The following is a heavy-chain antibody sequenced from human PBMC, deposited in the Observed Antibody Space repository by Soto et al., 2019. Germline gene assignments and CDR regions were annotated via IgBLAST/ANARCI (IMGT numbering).Heavy chain of an antibody. CDR3: ARERHCSSTSCQEIYWYLDL. CDR2: IYTSGST. V-gene: IGHV4-4*07. D-gene: IGHD2-2*01. Sequence: SETLSLTCTVSGGSISSYYWSWIRQPAGKGLEWIGRIYTSGSTNYNPSLKSRVTMSVDTSKNQFSLKLSSVTAADTAVYYCARERHCSSTSCQEIYWYLDLWGRGTLVTVSS. CDR1: GGSISSYY. J-gene: IGHJ2*01.